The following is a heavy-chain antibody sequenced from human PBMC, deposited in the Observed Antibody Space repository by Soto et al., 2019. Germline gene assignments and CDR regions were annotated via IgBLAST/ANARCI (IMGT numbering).Heavy chain of an antibody. CDR1: GYTFTSYG. Sequence: GASVKVSCKASGYTFTSYGISWVRQAPGQGLEWMGWISAYNGNTNYAQKLQGRVTMTTDTSTSTAYMELRSLRSDDTAVYYCARVNSYISTIFGVVPYYYCMDVWGKGTTVTVSS. J-gene: IGHJ6*03. CDR2: ISAYNGNT. V-gene: IGHV1-18*01. CDR3: ARVNSYISTIFGVVPYYYCMDV. D-gene: IGHD3-3*01.